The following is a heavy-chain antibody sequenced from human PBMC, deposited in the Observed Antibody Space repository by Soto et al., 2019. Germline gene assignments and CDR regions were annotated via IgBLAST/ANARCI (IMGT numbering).Heavy chain of an antibody. D-gene: IGHD6-19*01. CDR3: SYSSGWKWPFDC. CDR1: GFTFRSYS. V-gene: IGHV3-23*01. Sequence: GGSLRLSCAASGFTFRSYSMSWVRQAPGQGLEWVSAISGSGSNTYYADSVQGRFTISRDNSKNMLYLQMNSLRAEDTAVYYCSYSSGWKWPFDCWGQGTLVTVSS. CDR2: ISGSGSNT. J-gene: IGHJ4*02.